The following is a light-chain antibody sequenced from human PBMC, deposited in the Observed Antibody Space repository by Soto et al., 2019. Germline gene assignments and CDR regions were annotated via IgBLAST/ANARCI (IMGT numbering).Light chain of an antibody. CDR3: SSYRSNSPYVV. CDR1: SSDVGGYNY. Sequence: QSALTQPASVSGSPGQSITISCTGTSSDVGGYNYVSWYQQHPGKAPKLMIYEVSNRPSGVSNRFSGSKSGNTASLTISGLQAEDEADYYCSSYRSNSPYVVFGGGTKLTVL. CDR2: EVS. V-gene: IGLV2-14*01. J-gene: IGLJ2*01.